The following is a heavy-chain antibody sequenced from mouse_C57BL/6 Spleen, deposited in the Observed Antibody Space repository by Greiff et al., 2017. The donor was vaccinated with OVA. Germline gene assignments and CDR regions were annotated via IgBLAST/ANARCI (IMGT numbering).Heavy chain of an antibody. D-gene: IGHD2-2*01. CDR1: GYTFTSYW. CDR3: ARSDGYDAVLDY. Sequence: QVQLQQPGAELVKPGASVKLSCKASGYTFTSYWMHWVKQRPGRGLEWIGRLDPNSGGTNYNENFKSKATLTVDKPSSTAYMQLSSLTSEDSAVYYCARSDGYDAVLDYWGQGTTLTVSS. V-gene: IGHV1-72*01. J-gene: IGHJ2*01. CDR2: LDPNSGGT.